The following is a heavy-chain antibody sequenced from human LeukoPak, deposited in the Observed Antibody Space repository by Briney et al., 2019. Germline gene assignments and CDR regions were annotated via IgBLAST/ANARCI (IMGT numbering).Heavy chain of an antibody. V-gene: IGHV3-23*01. J-gene: IGHJ4*01. Sequence: GGSLRLSCTDSGFAFSSYALAWVRQAPGKGLEWVAAVTSRGVGTHYADSVKGRFTISRDNSKNTIYLQMNSLRAEDTAIYYCGSDPNGDYVGALGYWGRGTLVTVSS. CDR2: VTSRGVGT. CDR1: GFAFSSYA. D-gene: IGHD4-17*01. CDR3: GSDPNGDYVGALGY.